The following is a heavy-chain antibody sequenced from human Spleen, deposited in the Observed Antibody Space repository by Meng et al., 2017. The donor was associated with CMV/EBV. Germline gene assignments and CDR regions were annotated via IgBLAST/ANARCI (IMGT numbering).Heavy chain of an antibody. CDR2: ISWDGVDT. CDR1: GFTFSTYS. CDR3: AKGHQRLIKYFYGMDV. D-gene: IGHD6-25*01. Sequence: GESLKISCAASGFTFSTYSMSWVRQAPGKGLEWVSLISWDGVDTYYADSVKGRFTISRDNSANSLYLQMTSLRTEDTALYYCAKGHQRLIKYFYGMDVWGQGTTVTVSS. J-gene: IGHJ6*02. V-gene: IGHV3-43*01.